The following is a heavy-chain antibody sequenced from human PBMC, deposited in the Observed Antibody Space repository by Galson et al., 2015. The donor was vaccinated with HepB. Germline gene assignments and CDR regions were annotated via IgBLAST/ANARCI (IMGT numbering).Heavy chain of an antibody. J-gene: IGHJ4*02. CDR1: SYA. D-gene: IGHD3-22*01. CDR2: ITTSSSTI. Sequence: SYAMNWVRQAPGKGLEWVSYITTSSSTIYYADSVKGRFTISRDNARNSLYLQMNSLRAEDTAVYYCARGNYYDSSGYFDYWGQGTLVTVSS. V-gene: IGHV3-48*01. CDR3: ARGNYYDSSGYFDY.